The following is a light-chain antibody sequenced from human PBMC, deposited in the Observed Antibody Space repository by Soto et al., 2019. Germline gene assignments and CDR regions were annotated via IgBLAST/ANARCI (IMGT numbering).Light chain of an antibody. J-gene: IGLJ2*01. CDR2: DNN. Sequence: QSVLTQPPSMSAAPGQKVTISCSGSSSNIGNSYVSWYQQLPGTAPKLLTYDNNKRPSGIPDRFSGSKSGTSATLDITGLQTGDEADYYCGTWDNSLSAVVFGGGTKLIVL. V-gene: IGLV1-51*01. CDR3: GTWDNSLSAVV. CDR1: SSNIGNSY.